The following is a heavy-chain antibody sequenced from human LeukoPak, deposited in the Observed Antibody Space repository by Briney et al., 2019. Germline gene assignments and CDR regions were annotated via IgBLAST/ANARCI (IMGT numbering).Heavy chain of an antibody. CDR1: GGSISSYY. CDR2: IYYSGST. CDR3: ARVGGYSGYDIDY. D-gene: IGHD5-12*01. Sequence: SETLSLTCTVSGGSISSYYWSWIRQPPGKGLEWIGYIYYSGSTNYNPSLKSRVTISVDTSKNQFSLKLSSVTAADTGVYYCARVGGYSGYDIDYWGQGTLVTVSS. V-gene: IGHV4-59*01. J-gene: IGHJ4*02.